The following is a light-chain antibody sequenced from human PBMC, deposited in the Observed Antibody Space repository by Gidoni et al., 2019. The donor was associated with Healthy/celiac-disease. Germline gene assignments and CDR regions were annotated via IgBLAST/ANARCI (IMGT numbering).Light chain of an antibody. Sequence: QSVLTQPPSVSGAPGQRVTISCTGSSSNIGAGYDVHWYQQLPVTAPKLLIYGNSHRPSGVPDRFSGSKSGTSASLAITGLQAEDEADYYCQSYDSSLSGWVFGGGTKLTVL. V-gene: IGLV1-40*01. CDR1: SSNIGAGYD. CDR2: GNS. J-gene: IGLJ3*02. CDR3: QSYDSSLSGWV.